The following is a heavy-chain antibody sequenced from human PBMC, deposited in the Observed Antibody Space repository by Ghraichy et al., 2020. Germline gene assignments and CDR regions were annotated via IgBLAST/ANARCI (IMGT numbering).Heavy chain of an antibody. CDR3: ARVPCCPSGFSDGSGYYWEMRWFDP. CDR1: GASISSSDW. V-gene: IGHV4-4*01. J-gene: IGHJ5*02. Sequence: GSLRLSCAVSGASISSSDWWTWVRQPPGKGLEWLVEMHHGGNTNYNPSIRSRVTISLDKSRNLLSLNVKSVTAADTAVYFCARVPCCPSGFSDGSGYYWEMRWFDPWGRGTLVTVAS. CDR2: MHHGGNT. D-gene: IGHD3-22*01.